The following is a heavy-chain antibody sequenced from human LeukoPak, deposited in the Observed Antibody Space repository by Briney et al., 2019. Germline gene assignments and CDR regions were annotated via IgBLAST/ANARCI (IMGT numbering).Heavy chain of an antibody. CDR2: ISAYNGNT. D-gene: IGHD5-24*01. J-gene: IGHJ3*02. CDR1: DYTVTSDG. CDR3: AREMATMPDAFDI. V-gene: IGHV1-18*01. Sequence: GASVKVSCKASDYTVTSDGISWGRQGPGQGLERMGWISAYNGNTNYAQKLQGRVTMTTDTSTSTAYMELRSLRSDDTAVYYCAREMATMPDAFDIWGQGTMVTVSS.